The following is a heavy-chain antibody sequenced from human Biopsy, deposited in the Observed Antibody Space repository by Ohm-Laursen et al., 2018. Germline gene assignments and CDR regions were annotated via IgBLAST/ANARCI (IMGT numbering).Heavy chain of an antibody. V-gene: IGHV4-59*02. D-gene: IGHD4-11*01. J-gene: IGHJ6*02. CDR2: IYYSVMT. Sequence: GTLSLTCSVSGDTVTKYYWSWIRQPPGKGLEWIGHIYYSVMTNYNPSLQSRVSISVDTSRNQVSLTLRSVTAADTAVYYCARDSGILNYGNFKYYHYYGMDVWGQGTKVTVSS. CDR3: ARDSGILNYGNFKYYHYYGMDV. CDR1: GDTVTKYY.